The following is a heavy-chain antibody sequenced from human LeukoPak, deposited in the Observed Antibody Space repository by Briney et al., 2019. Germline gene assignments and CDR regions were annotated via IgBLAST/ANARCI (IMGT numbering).Heavy chain of an antibody. J-gene: IGHJ4*02. CDR2: INWNGGST. Sequence: GGSLRLSCAASGFTFDDYGMSWVRQAPGKGLEWVSGINWNGGSTGYVDSVKGRFTISRDNAKNSLYLQMNSLRAEDTAVYYCAREGFPSIAAAGTHDYWGQGTLVTVSS. D-gene: IGHD6-13*01. CDR3: AREGFPSIAAAGTHDY. CDR1: GFTFDDYG. V-gene: IGHV3-20*04.